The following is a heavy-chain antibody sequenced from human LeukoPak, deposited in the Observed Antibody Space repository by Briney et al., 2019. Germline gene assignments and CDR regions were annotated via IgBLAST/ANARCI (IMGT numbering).Heavy chain of an antibody. J-gene: IGHJ4*02. Sequence: GSLRLSCAASGFTFSRHWMYWVRQAPGKGLEWVANIKQDGSAKPYVDSVKGRFTISRDNAKNSLFLQMNSLRAEDTAVYYCARDNGWSADFWGQGTLVTVSS. CDR2: IKQDGSAK. CDR3: ARDNGWSADF. D-gene: IGHD2-15*01. V-gene: IGHV3-7*03. CDR1: GFTFSRHW.